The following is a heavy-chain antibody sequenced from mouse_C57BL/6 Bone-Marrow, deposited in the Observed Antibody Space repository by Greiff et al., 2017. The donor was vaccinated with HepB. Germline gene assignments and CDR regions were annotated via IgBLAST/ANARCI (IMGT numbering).Heavy chain of an antibody. CDR2: IRNKANNHAT. CDR3: TLYYGSSYWYFDV. V-gene: IGHV6-6*01. Sequence: EVNVVESGGGLVQPGGSMKLSCAASGFTFSDAWMDWVRQSPEKGLEWVAEIRNKANNHATYYAESVKGRFTISRDDSKSSVYLQMNSLRAEDTGIYYCTLYYGSSYWYFDVWGTGTTVTVSS. CDR1: GFTFSDAW. D-gene: IGHD1-1*01. J-gene: IGHJ1*03.